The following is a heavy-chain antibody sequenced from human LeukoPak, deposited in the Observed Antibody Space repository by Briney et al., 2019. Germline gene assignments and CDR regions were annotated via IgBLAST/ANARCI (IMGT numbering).Heavy chain of an antibody. D-gene: IGHD5-18*01. J-gene: IGHJ3*02. CDR2: INWNGGST. CDR3: ARPRRGYSYGLSHDAFDI. Sequence: PGGSLRLSCAASGFTFDDYGMSWVRQAPGKGLEWVSGINWNGGSTGYADSVKGRFTISRDNAKNSLYLQMNSLRAGDTALYYCARPRRGYSYGLSHDAFDIWGQGTMVTVSS. V-gene: IGHV3-20*04. CDR1: GFTFDDYG.